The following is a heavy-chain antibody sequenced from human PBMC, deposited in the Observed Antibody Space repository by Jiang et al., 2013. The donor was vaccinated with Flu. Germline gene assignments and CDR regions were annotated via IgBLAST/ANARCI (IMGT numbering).Heavy chain of an antibody. CDR1: GSSIISGSY. Sequence: PGLVKPSETLSLTCTVSGSSIISGSYWGWIRQTPEKGLEWIGSILHSGITHYNPSLQSRVTISVDTSENQFSLNVYPVTAADTAIYYCAREIAARSGSVYWGQGTLVTVSS. J-gene: IGHJ4*02. CDR2: ILHSGIT. V-gene: IGHV4-38-2*02. D-gene: IGHD2-21*01. CDR3: AREIAARSGSVY.